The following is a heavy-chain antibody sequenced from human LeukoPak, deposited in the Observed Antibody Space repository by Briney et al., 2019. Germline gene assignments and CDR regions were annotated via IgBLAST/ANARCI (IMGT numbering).Heavy chain of an antibody. CDR3: ARDQRWRFNFDS. CDR2: ISGSGGST. V-gene: IGHV3-23*01. J-gene: IGHJ4*02. D-gene: IGHD4-23*01. CDR1: GFTFSNYG. Sequence: GGTLRLSCAASGFTFSNYGMTWVRQAPGKGLEWVSAISGSGGSTYYADSVKGRFTISRDNSKNTLYLQMNSLRAEDTAVYYCARDQRWRFNFDSWGQGILVTVSS.